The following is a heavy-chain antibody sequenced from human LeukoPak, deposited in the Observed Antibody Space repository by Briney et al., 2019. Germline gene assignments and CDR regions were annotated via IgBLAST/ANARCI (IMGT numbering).Heavy chain of an antibody. CDR1: GFTFSTYG. V-gene: IGHV3-30*18. CDR3: TKRPQESAFDI. CDR2: ISYDGSNE. J-gene: IGHJ3*02. Sequence: PGGSLRLPCAASGFTFSTYGMHWVRQAPGKGLEWVAVISYDGSNEYYADSVKGRFTVSRDNSKNTLHLQMNSLRPEDTAVYYCTKRPQESAFDIWGQGTMVTVSS.